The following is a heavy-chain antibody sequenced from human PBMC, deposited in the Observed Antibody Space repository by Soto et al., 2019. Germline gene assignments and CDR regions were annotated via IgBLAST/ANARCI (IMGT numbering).Heavy chain of an antibody. V-gene: IGHV4-30-4*01. J-gene: IGHJ4*02. CDR2: IYYSGSP. Sequence: QVQLQESGPGLVKPSQTLSLTCTVSGGSISSGDYYWSWIRQPPGKGLEWIGYIYYSGSPYYNPPPKRRVTTPVDPSKNLFSLKLSSVTAADTAVYYCASTAWGTTVVRYYFDYWGQGTLVTVSS. CDR3: ASTAWGTTVVRYYFDY. CDR1: GGSISSGDYY. D-gene: IGHD4-17*01.